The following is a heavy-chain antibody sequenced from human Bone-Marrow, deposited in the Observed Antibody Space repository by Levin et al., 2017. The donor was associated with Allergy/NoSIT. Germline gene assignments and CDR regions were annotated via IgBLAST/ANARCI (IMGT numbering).Heavy chain of an antibody. D-gene: IGHD2-15*01. Sequence: NPGGSLRLSCAASGITFSGAWLSWVRQAPGKGLEWVGRIKSDGGTTDYAAPVKGRFTISRDDSQNTLFLQMNNLNIEDTAVYYCVIDLPGAGWLTKQADYWGQGVMVTVSS. CDR3: VIDLPGAGWLTKQADY. V-gene: IGHV3-15*01. J-gene: IGHJ4*02. CDR2: IKSDGGTT. CDR1: GITFSGAW.